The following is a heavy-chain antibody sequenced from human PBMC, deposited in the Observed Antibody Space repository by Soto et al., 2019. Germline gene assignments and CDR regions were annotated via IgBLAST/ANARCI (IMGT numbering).Heavy chain of an antibody. D-gene: IGHD6-13*01. CDR1: GVTFKNYG. J-gene: IGHJ5*02. CDR2: ISISSSTI. CDR3: ARHPERIAEIGWFDP. V-gene: IGHV3-48*01. Sequence: PWGSLRLSCASSGVTFKNYGMTVFRQATAKGLEWVSYISISSSTIYYADSVKGRFTTSRDNAKNSLYLQMNSLRAEDTAVYYCARHPERIAEIGWFDPWGQGTLVTVSS.